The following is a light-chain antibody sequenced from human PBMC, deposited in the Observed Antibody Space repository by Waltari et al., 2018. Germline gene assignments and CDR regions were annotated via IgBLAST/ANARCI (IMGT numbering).Light chain of an antibody. Sequence: QSVLTQPPSMSGAPGQRVTISCTGSSSNSGAGHDVHWYQVLPGTAPTLLIYGNNYRRSRVTYRSSCSKSATSASLAIGGLQAEDGDDYYCPSFDIRLSGGVVFGGGTKVTVL. CDR3: PSFDIRLSGGVV. CDR2: GNN. V-gene: IGLV1-40*01. CDR1: SSNSGAGHD. J-gene: IGLJ3*02.